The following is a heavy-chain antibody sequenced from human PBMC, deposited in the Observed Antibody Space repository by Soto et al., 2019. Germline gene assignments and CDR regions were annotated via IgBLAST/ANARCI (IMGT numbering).Heavy chain of an antibody. V-gene: IGHV3-30*03. CDR3: AISESPASSFDY. J-gene: IGHJ4*02. CDR2: ISYDASKK. Sequence: QVQLVESGGGVVQPGRSLRLSCAASGFTFSSYGMHWVRQAPGKGLEWVARISYDASKKVYADSVKGRFTISRDNSMDTRYLEVSSVRADDTYVLYCAISESPASSFDYWGQGTLVTVSS. CDR1: GFTFSSYG. D-gene: IGHD3-10*01.